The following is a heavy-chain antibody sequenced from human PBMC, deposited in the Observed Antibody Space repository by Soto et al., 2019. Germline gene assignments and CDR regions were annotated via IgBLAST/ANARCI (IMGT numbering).Heavy chain of an antibody. V-gene: IGHV1-69*02. CDR1: GGTFSSYT. CDR2: IIPILGIA. D-gene: IGHD2-2*02. CDR3: ARLNPGYCSSTSCYTGHFDY. J-gene: IGHJ4*02. Sequence: SVKVSCKASGGTFSSYTIGLVRQAPGQGLEWMGRIIPILGIANYAQKFQGRVTITADKSTSTAYMELSSLRSEDTAVYYCARLNPGYCSSTSCYTGHFDYWGQGTLVTVSS.